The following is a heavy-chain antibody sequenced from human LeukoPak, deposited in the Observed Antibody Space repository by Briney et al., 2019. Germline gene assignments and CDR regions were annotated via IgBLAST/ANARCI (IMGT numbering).Heavy chain of an antibody. D-gene: IGHD2-2*01. CDR1: GGSISSSSYY. V-gene: IGHV4-39*01. CDR3: ARLGDIVVVPAATYFDY. Sequence: SETLSLTCTVSGGSISSSSYYWGWIRQPPGAGLEWIGSIYYSGSTYYNPSLKSRVTISVDTSKNQFSLKLSSVTAADTAVYYCARLGDIVVVPAATYFDYWGQGTLVTVSS. CDR2: IYYSGST. J-gene: IGHJ4*02.